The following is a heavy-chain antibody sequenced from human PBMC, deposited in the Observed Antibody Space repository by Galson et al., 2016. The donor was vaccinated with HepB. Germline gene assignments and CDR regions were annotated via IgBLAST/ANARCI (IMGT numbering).Heavy chain of an antibody. CDR2: IWSDGSNI. Sequence: SLRLSCAASGFTFRTYAMHWVRQAPGKGLEWVAVIWSDGSNIYYADSVKGRFTISRDNAQNTLYLQMNTLRVEDTAVYYCARDHSSCGGDCYNFDYWGQGTLVTVSS. CDR1: GFTFRTYA. V-gene: IGHV3-33*01. D-gene: IGHD2-21*02. CDR3: ARDHSSCGGDCYNFDY. J-gene: IGHJ4*02.